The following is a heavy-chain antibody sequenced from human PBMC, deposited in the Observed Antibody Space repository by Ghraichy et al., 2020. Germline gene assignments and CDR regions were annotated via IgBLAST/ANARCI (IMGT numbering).Heavy chain of an antibody. J-gene: IGHJ5*02. V-gene: IGHV3-33*01. CDR2: IWYDGSNK. CDR3: ARGVTDYYGSGSYDWFDP. Sequence: GGSLRLSCAASGFTFSSYGMHWVRQAPGKGLEWVAVIWYDGSNKYYADSVKGRFTISRDNSKNTLYLQMNSLRAEDTAVYYCARGVTDYYGSGSYDWFDPWGQGTLVTVSS. CDR1: GFTFSSYG. D-gene: IGHD3-10*01.